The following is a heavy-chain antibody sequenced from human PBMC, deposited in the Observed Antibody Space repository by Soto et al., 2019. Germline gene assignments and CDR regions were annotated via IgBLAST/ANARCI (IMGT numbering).Heavy chain of an antibody. CDR3: TANGFYSLDY. J-gene: IGHJ4*02. CDR2: IYHSGRA. CDR1: GESITNDRW. Sequence: QVQLQESGPGLVKPSGTLSLTCSISGESITNDRWWSWVRQSPGQGLEWIGEIYHSGRAHYNPSLKTRVIISVAKFKNSFSLTLSSVTAADTAVYYCTANGFYSLDYWGQGSLVTVSS. D-gene: IGHD2-21*01. V-gene: IGHV4-4*02.